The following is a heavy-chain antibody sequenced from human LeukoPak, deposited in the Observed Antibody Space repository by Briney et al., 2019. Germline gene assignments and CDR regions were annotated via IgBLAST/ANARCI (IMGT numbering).Heavy chain of an antibody. V-gene: IGHV1-18*01. CDR3: ARPQGIEVVQYFQH. D-gene: IGHD2-15*01. Sequence: ASVKVSCKTSGYSENFYGITWVRQVAGQGLEWMGWISAQHGQTEYAPNSQDRVTMTTDTYTNTAYMELRSLRSDDTAVYYCARPQGIEVVQYFQHWGQGTLVTVSS. CDR2: ISAQHGQT. J-gene: IGHJ1*01. CDR1: GYSENFYG.